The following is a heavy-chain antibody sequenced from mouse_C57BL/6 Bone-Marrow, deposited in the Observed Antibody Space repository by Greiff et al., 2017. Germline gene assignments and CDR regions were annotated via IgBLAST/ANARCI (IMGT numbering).Heavy chain of an antibody. V-gene: IGHV1-5*01. CDR1: GYTFTSYW. Sequence: EVQLQQSGTVLARPGASVKMSCKTSGYTFTSYWMHWVKQRPGPGLEWIGAIYPGNSDTSYNQKFKGKAKLTAVTSASTAYMELSSLTNEDSAVYYCTRTFYYGSPFAYWGQGTLVTVSA. CDR2: IYPGNSDT. CDR3: TRTFYYGSPFAY. J-gene: IGHJ3*01. D-gene: IGHD1-1*01.